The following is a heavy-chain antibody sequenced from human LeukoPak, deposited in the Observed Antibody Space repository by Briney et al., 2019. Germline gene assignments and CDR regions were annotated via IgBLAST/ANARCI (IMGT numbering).Heavy chain of an antibody. Sequence: ASVKVSCKASGYTFTSYGISWVRQAPGQGLEWMGWISAYNGNTNYAQKLQGRVTMTTDASTSTAYMELRSLRSDDTAVYYCARGGYDSSGYYLSSFDYWGQGTLVTVSS. V-gene: IGHV1-18*01. D-gene: IGHD3-22*01. CDR2: ISAYNGNT. CDR3: ARGGYDSSGYYLSSFDY. CDR1: GYTFTSYG. J-gene: IGHJ4*02.